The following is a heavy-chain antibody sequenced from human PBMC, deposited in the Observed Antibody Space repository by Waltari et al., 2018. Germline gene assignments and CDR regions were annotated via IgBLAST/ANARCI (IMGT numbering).Heavy chain of an antibody. CDR1: GDTFRTYD. CDR2: IIPIFDTP. Sequence: QVQLVQSGAEVKKPGSSVKVSCKASGDTFRTYDLPWVRQAPGQGLEWMGGIIPIFDTPSYPQKFQGRVTITADASTKTAYMELSSLRSEDTAVYYCARDVSLVVTDDDPDIWGQGTMVTVSS. D-gene: IGHD3-16*01. V-gene: IGHV1-69*12. CDR3: ARDVSLVVTDDDPDI. J-gene: IGHJ3*02.